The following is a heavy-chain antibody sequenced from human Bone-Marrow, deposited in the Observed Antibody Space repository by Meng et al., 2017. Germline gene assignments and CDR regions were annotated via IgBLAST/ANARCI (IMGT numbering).Heavy chain of an antibody. J-gene: IGHJ6*02. CDR2: ISAYNGNT. D-gene: IGHD3-10*01. CDR1: GYTFTGYY. V-gene: IGHV1-18*04. CDR3: EIAPPELLWFGEFDV. Sequence: ASVQVSCKASGYTFTGYYMHWGLQAPGQGLEWMGWISAYNGNTNYAQKLQGRVTMTTDTSASTAYMELRSLRSDDTAVYYCEIAPPELLWFGEFDVWGQGTTVTVSS.